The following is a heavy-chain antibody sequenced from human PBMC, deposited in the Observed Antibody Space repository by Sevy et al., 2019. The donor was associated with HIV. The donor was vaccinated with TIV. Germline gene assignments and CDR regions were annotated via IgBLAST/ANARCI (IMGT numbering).Heavy chain of an antibody. CDR2: IRYDGSNK. J-gene: IGHJ5*02. Sequence: GGSLRLSCAASGFTFSSYGMHWVRQAPGKGLEWVAFIRYDGSNKYYADSVKGRFTISRDNSKNTLYLQMNSLRAEDTAVYYCAKDPNFWSCYRNWFDPWGQGTLVTVSS. D-gene: IGHD3-3*01. V-gene: IGHV3-30*02. CDR3: AKDPNFWSCYRNWFDP. CDR1: GFTFSSYG.